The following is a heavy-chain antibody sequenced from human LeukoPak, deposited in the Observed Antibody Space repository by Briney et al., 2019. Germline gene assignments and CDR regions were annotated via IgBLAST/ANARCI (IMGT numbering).Heavy chain of an antibody. J-gene: IGHJ5*02. V-gene: IGHV1-18*01. D-gene: IGHD3-22*01. CDR2: ISVYNGNT. Sequence: ASVKVSCKASGYTFTSYGISWVRQAPGQGLEWMGWISVYNGNTNYAQKLQGRVTMTTDTSTSTAYMELRSLRSDDTAVYYCARTVYYYDSSGYWVDPWGQGTLVTVSS. CDR3: ARTVYYYDSSGYWVDP. CDR1: GYTFTSYG.